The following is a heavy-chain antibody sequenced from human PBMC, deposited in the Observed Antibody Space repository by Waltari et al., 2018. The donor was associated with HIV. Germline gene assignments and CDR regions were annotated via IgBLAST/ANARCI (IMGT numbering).Heavy chain of an antibody. J-gene: IGHJ5*01. D-gene: IGHD3-10*01. CDR2: GWMGRSLPILGAP. CDR3: ATPAAKGTWFAS. V-gene: IGHV1-69*08. CDR1: GVTSTTFT. Sequence: QVRLVQSGDEVRKSGSSVKISCEAFGVTSTTFTVTWVRQAPGEGLGWVGRLGWMGRSLPILGAPAYSQRLRGRVTLSADTATNTAFLQLSSLRSDDTAVYYCATPAAKGTWFASWGKGSQIIVSS.